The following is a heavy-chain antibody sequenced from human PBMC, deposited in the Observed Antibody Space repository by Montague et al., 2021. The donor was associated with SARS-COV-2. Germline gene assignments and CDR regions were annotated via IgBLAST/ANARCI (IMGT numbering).Heavy chain of an antibody. J-gene: IGHJ4*02. Sequence: SETLSLTCSVSGGSVGSGSYYWSWIRQPPGKGLECIGYIYYSGSAYYNPYNPSLMSRAAISIDTSKNQFSLNLNSVTAADTAVYYCAKGDMVRGIPYIDNWGQGNLVTVSS. V-gene: IGHV4-61*01. CDR1: GGSVGSGSYY. D-gene: IGHD3-10*01. CDR3: AKGDMVRGIPYIDN. CDR2: IYYSGSA.